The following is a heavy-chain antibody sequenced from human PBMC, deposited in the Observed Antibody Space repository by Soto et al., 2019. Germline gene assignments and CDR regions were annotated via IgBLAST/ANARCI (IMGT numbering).Heavy chain of an antibody. CDR3: ASDYDFWSGYYSA. CDR1: GGSISSVGYY. V-gene: IGHV4-31*03. J-gene: IGHJ5*02. D-gene: IGHD3-3*01. CDR2: IYYSGST. Sequence: QVQLQESGPGLVKPSQTLSLTCTVSGGSISSVGYYWSWIRQHPGKGLEWIGYIYYSGSTYYNPSLKSRVTLSVDTSKNQCSLKMSSVTAADTAVYYCASDYDFWSGYYSAWGQGTLVTVSS.